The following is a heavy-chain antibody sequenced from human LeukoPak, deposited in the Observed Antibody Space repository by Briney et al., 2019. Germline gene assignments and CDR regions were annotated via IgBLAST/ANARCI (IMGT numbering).Heavy chain of an antibody. CDR1: GRSFSGYY. CDR2: IYSGGST. J-gene: IGHJ3*02. CDR3: ASAIEMATIGSNAFDI. V-gene: IGHV3-53*01. Sequence: PSETLSLTCAVYGRSFSGYYWSWIRQPPGKGLEWVSVIYSGGSTYYADSVKGRFTISRDNSKNTLYLQMNSLRAEDTAVYYCASAIEMATIGSNAFDIWGQGTMVTVSS. D-gene: IGHD5-24*01.